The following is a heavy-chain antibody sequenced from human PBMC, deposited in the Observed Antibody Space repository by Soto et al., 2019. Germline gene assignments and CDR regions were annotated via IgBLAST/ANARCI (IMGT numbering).Heavy chain of an antibody. CDR1: GYTFTGYY. CDR2: INPNSGGT. CDR3: ARSRFCSSTSCWSQYYGMDV. J-gene: IGHJ6*01. Sequence: QVQLVQSGAEVKKPGASVKVSCKASGYTFTGYYMHWVRQAPGQGLEWMGWINPNSGGTNYAQKFQVWVTMTRDTSISTAYMGLSRLRSDDTAVYYCARSRFCSSTSCWSQYYGMDVWGQGPTVTVSS. V-gene: IGHV1-2*04. D-gene: IGHD2-2*01.